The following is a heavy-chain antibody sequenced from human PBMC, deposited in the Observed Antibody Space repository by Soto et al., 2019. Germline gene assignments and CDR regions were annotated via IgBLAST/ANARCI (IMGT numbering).Heavy chain of an antibody. D-gene: IGHD3-3*01. CDR3: VRATGSTRFLEWRYFDY. J-gene: IGHJ4*02. CDR1: GGSISSGGYY. V-gene: IGHV4-31*03. Sequence: QVQLQESGPGLVKPSQTLSLTCTVSGGSISSGGYYWSWIRQHPGKGLEWIGYIYYSGSTYYNPSLKSRVTISVDTSKNQFSLKLSSVTAADTAVYYCVRATGSTRFLEWRYFDYWGQGTLVTVSS. CDR2: IYYSGST.